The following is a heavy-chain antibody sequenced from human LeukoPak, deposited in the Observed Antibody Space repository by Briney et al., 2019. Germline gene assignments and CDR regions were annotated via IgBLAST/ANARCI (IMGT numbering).Heavy chain of an antibody. CDR1: GFTVSNNY. V-gene: IGHV3-53*01. J-gene: IGHJ5*02. CDR3: AREWSYYYGSGSNWFDP. CDR2: IYSGGST. D-gene: IGHD3-10*01. Sequence: PGGSLRLSCVVSGFTVSNNYMSWVRQAPRKGLEWVSLIYSGGSTYYADSVKGRFTISRDNSKNTVYLQMNSLRAEDTAVYYCAREWSYYYGSGSNWFDPWGQGTLVTVSS.